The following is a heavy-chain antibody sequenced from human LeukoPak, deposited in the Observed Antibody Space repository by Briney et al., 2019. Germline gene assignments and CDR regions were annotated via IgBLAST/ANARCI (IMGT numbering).Heavy chain of an antibody. CDR3: ARDGLWFGELYADLDY. CDR2: INPNSGGT. Sequence: GASVKVSCKASVYTFTGYYMHWVRQAPGQGLEWMGWINPNSGGTNYAQKFQGRVTMTRDTPISTAYMELSRLISDDTAVYYCARDGLWFGELYADLDYWGQGTLVTVSS. D-gene: IGHD3-10*01. CDR1: VYTFTGYY. V-gene: IGHV1-2*02. J-gene: IGHJ4*02.